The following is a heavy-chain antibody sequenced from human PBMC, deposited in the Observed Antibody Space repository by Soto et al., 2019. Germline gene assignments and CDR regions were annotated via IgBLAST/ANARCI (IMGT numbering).Heavy chain of an antibody. V-gene: IGHV4-39*01. J-gene: IGHJ4*02. CDR3: ARHTPAISISDH. CDR2: IYYSGST. Sequence: SETLSLTCAVSGGSISSSGYYWGWIRQPPGKGLEWIGSIYYSGSTFYNPSLKSRVTISVDTSKNQFSLKLSSVTAADTAVYYCARHTPAISISDHWGQGTLVTVSS. D-gene: IGHD2-15*01. CDR1: GGSISSSGYY.